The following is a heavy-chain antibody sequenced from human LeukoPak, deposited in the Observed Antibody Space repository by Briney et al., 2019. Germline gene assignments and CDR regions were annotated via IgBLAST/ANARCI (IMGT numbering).Heavy chain of an antibody. CDR2: IYYSGST. CDR3: ARSPDYGDYFDY. V-gene: IGHV4-59*01. Sequence: PAETLSLTCTVSGGSISSYYWSWIRQPPGKGLEWIGYIYYSGSTNYSPSLKSRVTISVDTSKNQFSLKLSSVTAADTAVYYCARSPDYGDYFDYWGQGTLVTVSS. J-gene: IGHJ4*02. D-gene: IGHD4-17*01. CDR1: GGSISSYY.